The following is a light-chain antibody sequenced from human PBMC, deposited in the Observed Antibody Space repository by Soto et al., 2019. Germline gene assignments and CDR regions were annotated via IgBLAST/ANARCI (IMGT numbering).Light chain of an antibody. V-gene: IGLV2-14*01. CDR2: EVT. CDR1: SSDVGDYNY. Sequence: QTVVTQPASVSGSPGQTITISCTGTSSDVGDYNYVSWYQLHPGKAPKLMIYEVTNRPSGVSNRFSGSKSGNTASLTISGLQAEDDAYYYCLSFTTDWTHVFGTGTKVTVL. J-gene: IGLJ1*01. CDR3: LSFTTDWTHV.